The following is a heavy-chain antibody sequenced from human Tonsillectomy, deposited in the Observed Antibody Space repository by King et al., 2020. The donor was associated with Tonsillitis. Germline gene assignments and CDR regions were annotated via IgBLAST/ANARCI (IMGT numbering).Heavy chain of an antibody. D-gene: IGHD3-3*01. CDR2: MSGAGART. J-gene: IGHJ6*02. CDR3: AKCPYDFWSGGLYYAMDV. CDR1: GFTFSTYA. V-gene: IGHV3-23*04. Sequence: VQLVESGGDLVQPGGSLRLSCAASGFTFSTYAMTWVRQAPGKGLEWVSVMSGAGARTYHADSVKGRFTISRDNSKNTLYLQRNSLRAEDTAVYYCAKCPYDFWSGGLYYAMDVWGQGTTVTVSS.